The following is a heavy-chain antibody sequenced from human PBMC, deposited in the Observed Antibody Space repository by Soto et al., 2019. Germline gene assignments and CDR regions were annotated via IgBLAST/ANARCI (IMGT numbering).Heavy chain of an antibody. CDR1: GFTFSDYY. J-gene: IGHJ6*02. V-gene: IGHV3-11*01. Sequence: XVSLQLSCAASGFTFSDYYMSWIRQAPGKGLEWVSYISSSGSTIYYADSVKGRFTISRDNAKNSLYLQMNSLRAEDTAVYYCARDYDSSGYRPDYYGMDVWGQGTTVTV. CDR2: ISSSGSTI. D-gene: IGHD3-22*01. CDR3: ARDYDSSGYRPDYYGMDV.